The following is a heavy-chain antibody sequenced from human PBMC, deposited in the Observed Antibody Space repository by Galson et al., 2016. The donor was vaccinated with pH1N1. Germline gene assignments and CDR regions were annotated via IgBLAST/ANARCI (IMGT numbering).Heavy chain of an antibody. D-gene: IGHD6-13*01. J-gene: IGHJ4*02. Sequence: SLRLSCAASGFTFSSYAMSWVRQAPGKGLEWVSSITASGGNTYYADSVKGRFTISRDNSKNTLFLQMNSLRAEDTAVYYCVKRPSAATGPFEYWGQGTLVPXSS. V-gene: IGHV3-23*01. CDR3: VKRPSAATGPFEY. CDR2: ITASGGNT. CDR1: GFTFSSYA.